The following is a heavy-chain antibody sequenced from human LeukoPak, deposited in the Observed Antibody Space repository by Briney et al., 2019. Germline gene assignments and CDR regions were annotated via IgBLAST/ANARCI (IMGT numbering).Heavy chain of an antibody. J-gene: IGHJ6*02. CDR2: IYTSGST. Sequence: SETLSLTCTVSGGSISSGSYYWSWIRQPAGKGLEWIGRIYTSGSTNYNPSLKSRVTISVDTSKNQFSLKLSSVTAADTAVYYCARSGYSSSWYSRWDYYYYGMDVWGQGTTATVSS. V-gene: IGHV4-61*02. CDR3: ARSGYSSSWYSRWDYYYYGMDV. D-gene: IGHD6-13*01. CDR1: GGSISSGSYY.